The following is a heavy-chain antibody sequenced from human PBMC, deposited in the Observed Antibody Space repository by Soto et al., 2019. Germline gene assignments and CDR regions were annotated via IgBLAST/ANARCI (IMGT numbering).Heavy chain of an antibody. CDR1: GFTFSSNA. D-gene: IGHD3-10*01. V-gene: IGHV3-23*01. CDR2: ITGSGGIT. Sequence: GGSLRLSCAASGFTFSSNARSWVRRAPGKGLEWVSGITGSGGITDYADSVKGQFTISRDNSRNTLYLQMNYMRVEDTAVYFCDKHTTLYFDRNGPGAYFDSWGQGTLVTVSS. J-gene: IGHJ4*02. CDR3: DKHTTLYFDRNGPGAYFDS.